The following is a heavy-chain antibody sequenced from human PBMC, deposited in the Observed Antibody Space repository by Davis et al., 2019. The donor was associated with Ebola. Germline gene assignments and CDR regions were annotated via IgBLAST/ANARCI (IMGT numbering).Heavy chain of an antibody. CDR2: IFSNDEK. CDR3: ERMPTRYSSGWYYFDY. V-gene: IGHV2-26*01. J-gene: IGHJ4*02. Sequence: SGPTLVKPTETLTLTCTVSGFSLSNAGVGVSWFRHPPGKALEWLAHIFSNDEKSYSTSLKSRLTISKDTSKSQVVLTMTNVDPVDTATYYCERMPTRYSSGWYYFDYWGQGTLVTVSS. D-gene: IGHD6-19*01. CDR1: GFSLSNAGVG.